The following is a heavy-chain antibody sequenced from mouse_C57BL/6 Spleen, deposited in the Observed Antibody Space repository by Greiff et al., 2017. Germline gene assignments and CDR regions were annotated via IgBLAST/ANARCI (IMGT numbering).Heavy chain of an antibody. CDR2: ILPGSGST. Sequence: QVQLKQSGAELMKPGASVKLSCKATGYTFTGYWIEWVKQRPGHGLEWIGEILPGSGSTNYNEKFKGKATFTADTSSNTAYMQLSSLTTEDSAIYYCAGEGYYYGSSDAMDYWGQGTSVTVSS. V-gene: IGHV1-9*01. CDR1: GYTFTGYW. J-gene: IGHJ4*01. D-gene: IGHD1-1*01. CDR3: AGEGYYYGSSDAMDY.